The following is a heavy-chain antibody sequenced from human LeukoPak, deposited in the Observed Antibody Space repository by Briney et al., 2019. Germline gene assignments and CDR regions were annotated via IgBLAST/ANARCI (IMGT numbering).Heavy chain of an antibody. CDR1: GYTLASYD. J-gene: IGHJ1*01. CDR2: MNSNSGTT. Sequence: ASVKVSCKASGYTLASYDINWVRQATGPELEWMGGMNSNSGTTGYAQKFQGRVTMTRNTSISTAYMELSSLRSEDTAEYYCALNPPDCLGPWCQGTLVIVSS. D-gene: IGHD2-21*02. V-gene: IGHV1-8*01. CDR3: ALNPPDCLGP.